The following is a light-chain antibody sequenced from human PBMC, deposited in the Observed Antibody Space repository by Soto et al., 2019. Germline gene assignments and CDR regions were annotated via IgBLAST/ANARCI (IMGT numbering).Light chain of an antibody. CDR3: QQYNSYSWT. CDR2: DAS. V-gene: IGKV1-5*01. Sequence: DIQMTQSPSTLSASVGDRVTITCRASRSISNWLAWYQQRPGIAPNLLIYDASSLESGVPSRFSGSGSGTEFTLTISSLQPDDFATYYCQQYNSYSWTFGQGTKVDIK. J-gene: IGKJ1*01. CDR1: RSISNW.